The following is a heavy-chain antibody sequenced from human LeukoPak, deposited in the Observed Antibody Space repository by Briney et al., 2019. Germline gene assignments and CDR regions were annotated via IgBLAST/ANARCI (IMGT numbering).Heavy chain of an antibody. CDR3: ASSCSSSSCYGARGYFDY. Sequence: FSVKVSYKASGGTFSSYAISWVRQAPGHGLEWRGGIIPIFGTANYAQKVQGRVTITTDESTSTAYMELSSLRSEDTAVYYCASSCSSSSCYGARGYFDYWGQGTLVTVSS. D-gene: IGHD2-2*01. V-gene: IGHV1-69*05. J-gene: IGHJ4*02. CDR2: IIPIFGTA. CDR1: GGTFSSYA.